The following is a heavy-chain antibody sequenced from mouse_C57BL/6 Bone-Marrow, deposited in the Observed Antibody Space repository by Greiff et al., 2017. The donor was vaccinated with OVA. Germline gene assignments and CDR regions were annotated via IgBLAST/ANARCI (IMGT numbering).Heavy chain of an antibody. CDR3: AYYSIFYAMDY. Sequence: VQRVESGPGLVQPSQSLSITCTVSGFSLTSYGVHWVRQPPGKGLEWLGVIWSGGSTDDNAAFISRMSISKDNSKSQVFFKMNSLQADDTAIYYCAYYSIFYAMDYWGQGTSVTVSS. V-gene: IGHV2-4*01. D-gene: IGHD2-5*01. CDR1: GFSLTSYG. CDR2: IWSGGST. J-gene: IGHJ4*01.